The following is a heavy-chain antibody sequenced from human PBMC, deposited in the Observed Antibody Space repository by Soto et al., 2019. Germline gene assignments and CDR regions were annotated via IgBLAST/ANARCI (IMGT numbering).Heavy chain of an antibody. CDR3: ASGDSSSGLDP. CDR1: GYTFTNYG. Sequence: QVQVVQSGTEAKKPGASVKVSCKASGYTFTNYGISWVRQAPGPGLEWMGWISAYNGNTNYAQIFQGRVTLTTDTSTTTAYMELRSLSSDDTAVYYCASGDSSSGLDPWGQGTLVTVSS. V-gene: IGHV1-18*01. J-gene: IGHJ5*02. D-gene: IGHD6-6*01. CDR2: ISAYNGNT.